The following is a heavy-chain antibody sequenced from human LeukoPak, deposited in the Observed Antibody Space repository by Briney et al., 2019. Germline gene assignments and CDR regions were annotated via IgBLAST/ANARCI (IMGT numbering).Heavy chain of an antibody. J-gene: IGHJ5*02. CDR2: MNPNSGNT. V-gene: IGHV1-8*01. Sequence: ASVKVSCKASGYTFTSYDINWVRQVTGQGLEWMGWMNPNSGNTGYAQKFQGRVTMTRNTSISTAYMEPSSLRSEDTAVYYCARGRVVRGVIYPHIFGNQLHQQNWFDPWGQGTLVTVSS. CDR3: ARGRVVRGVIYPHIFGNQLHQQNWFDP. D-gene: IGHD3-10*01. CDR1: GYTFTSYD.